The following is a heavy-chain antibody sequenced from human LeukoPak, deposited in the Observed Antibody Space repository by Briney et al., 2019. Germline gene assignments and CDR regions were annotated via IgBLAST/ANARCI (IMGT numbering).Heavy chain of an antibody. J-gene: IGHJ1*01. Sequence: SETLSLTCAVYGGSFSGYYWSWIRQPPGKGLEWIGEINHRGSTNYNPSLKSRVTISVGTSKNQFSLKLSSVTAADTAVYYCARGFQYFQHWGQGTLVTVSS. V-gene: IGHV4-34*01. CDR2: INHRGST. CDR1: GGSFSGYY. CDR3: ARGFQYFQH. D-gene: IGHD2/OR15-2a*01.